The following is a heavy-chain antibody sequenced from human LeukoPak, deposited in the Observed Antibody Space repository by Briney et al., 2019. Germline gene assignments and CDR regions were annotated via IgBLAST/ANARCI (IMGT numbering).Heavy chain of an antibody. J-gene: IGHJ4*02. V-gene: IGHV3-15*01. D-gene: IGHD3-10*01. CDR1: GFTFSNAW. CDR3: TTAPLFGELYY. Sequence: PGGSLRLSCAASGFTFSNAWMSWVREAPGKGLEWVGRIKSKTDGGTTDYAAPVKRRFTISRDDSKNTLYLQMNSLKTEDTAVYYCTTAPLFGELYYWGQGTLVTVSS. CDR2: IKSKTDGGTT.